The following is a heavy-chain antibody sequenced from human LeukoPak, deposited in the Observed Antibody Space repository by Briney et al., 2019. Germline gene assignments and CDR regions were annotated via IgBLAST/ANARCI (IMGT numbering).Heavy chain of an antibody. CDR3: TRLEEQWLPYLYFDY. CDR1: GFTFSGSA. D-gene: IGHD6-19*01. CDR2: IRGKANSYAT. V-gene: IGHV3-73*01. Sequence: QPGGSLRLSCAASGFTFSGSAMHWVRQASGKGLEWVGRIRGKANSYATAYAASVKGRFTISRDDSKNTAYLQMNSLKTEDTAVYYCTRLEEQWLPYLYFDYWGQGTLVTVSS. J-gene: IGHJ4*02.